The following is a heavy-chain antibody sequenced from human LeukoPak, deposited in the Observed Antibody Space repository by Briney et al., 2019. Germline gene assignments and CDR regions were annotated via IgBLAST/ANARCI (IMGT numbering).Heavy chain of an antibody. CDR3: AKDIAVAGTWGDAFDI. CDR1: GFTFDDYA. CDR2: ISWNSGSI. D-gene: IGHD6-19*01. V-gene: IGHV3-9*03. Sequence: GGSLRPSCAASGFTFDDYAMHWVRQAPGKGLEWVSGISWNSGSIGYADSVKGRFTISRDNAKNSLYLQMNSLRAEDMALYYCAKDIAVAGTWGDAFDIWGQGTMVTVSS. J-gene: IGHJ3*02.